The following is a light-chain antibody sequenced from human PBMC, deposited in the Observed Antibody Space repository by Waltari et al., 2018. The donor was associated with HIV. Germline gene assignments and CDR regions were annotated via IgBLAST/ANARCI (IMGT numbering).Light chain of an antibody. J-gene: IGLJ2*01. Sequence: SSELTQDPSVSVALSQTVRITCQGDSLRTYYATWYQQKPSQAPVIVIYGKNNRLSGIPDRFSGSSSGDTASLTITGAQAEDEADYYCSSRDSSGTHVLFGGGTKLTVL. CDR2: GKN. V-gene: IGLV3-19*01. CDR3: SSRDSSGTHVL. CDR1: SLRTYY.